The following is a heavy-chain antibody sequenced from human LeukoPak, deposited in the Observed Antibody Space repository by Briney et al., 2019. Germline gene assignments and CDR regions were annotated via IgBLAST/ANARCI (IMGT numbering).Heavy chain of an antibody. D-gene: IGHD2-2*01. CDR1: GFTFSNYY. CDR2: IKQDGSEK. J-gene: IGHJ6*03. CDR3: ARYLWDIVVVPSDYMDV. V-gene: IGHV3-7*01. Sequence: GGSLRLSCAASGFTFSNYYMTWVRQAPGEGLEWVANIKQDGSEKYYVDSVRGRFTIPRDNAKNSLYLQMNSLRAEDTAVYYCARYLWDIVVVPSDYMDVWGKGTTVTVSS.